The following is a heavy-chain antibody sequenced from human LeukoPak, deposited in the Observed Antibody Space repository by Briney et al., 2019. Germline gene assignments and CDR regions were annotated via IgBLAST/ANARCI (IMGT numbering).Heavy chain of an antibody. CDR2: IYHSGNT. CDR1: DVSMSSSTYY. J-gene: IGHJ3*02. Sequence: PSETLSLTCTASDVSMSSSTYYWGWIRQPPGKGLEWIGIIYHSGNTYYNSSLKSRVTISVDTSKNQFSLKLSSVTAADTSVYYCASHLPPIPSRWYRGFDIWGQGTMVTVSS. D-gene: IGHD6-13*01. V-gene: IGHV4-39*01. CDR3: ASHLPPIPSRWYRGFDI.